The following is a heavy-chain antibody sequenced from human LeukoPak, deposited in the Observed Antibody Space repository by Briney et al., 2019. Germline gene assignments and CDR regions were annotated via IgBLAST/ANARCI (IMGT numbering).Heavy chain of an antibody. CDR1: GGSITNYY. V-gene: IGHV4-59*01. CDR3: ARKAAAGIPPLYNWFDP. D-gene: IGHD6-13*01. Sequence: SETLSLTCTVSGGSITNYYWSWIRQPPGKGLEWIGYIYYTGSTNYNPSLRSRVTISVDTSKNQLSLKLTSVTPADTAVYYCARKAAAGIPPLYNWFDPWGQETLVTVSA. J-gene: IGHJ5*02. CDR2: IYYTGST.